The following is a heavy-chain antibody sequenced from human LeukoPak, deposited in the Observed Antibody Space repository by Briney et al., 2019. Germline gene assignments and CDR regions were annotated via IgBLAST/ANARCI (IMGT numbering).Heavy chain of an antibody. CDR1: GGSISGYY. J-gene: IGHJ2*01. Sequence: SETLSLTCTVSGGSISGYYWSWIRQPAGKGLEWIGRIYTSGSTTYNPSLKSRVIMSVDTSKNQFSLKLNSLTAADTAVYYCARERPYLNWYFDLWGRGTLVSVSS. D-gene: IGHD2-2*01. CDR2: IYTSGST. CDR3: ARERPYLNWYFDL. V-gene: IGHV4-4*07.